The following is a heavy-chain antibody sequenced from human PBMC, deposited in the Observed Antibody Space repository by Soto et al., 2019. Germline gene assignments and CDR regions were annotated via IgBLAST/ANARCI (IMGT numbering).Heavy chain of an antibody. CDR2: ISNRGDT. CDR1: GFIVSDTY. V-gene: IGHV3-66*01. CDR3: AREPRYCRGGSCSITGDAYDI. D-gene: IGHD2-15*01. J-gene: IGHJ3*02. Sequence: EVHLVESGGGLVQPGGSLRLSCTASGFIVSDTYVNWVRQAPGKGLEWVSVISNRGDTHYADSVRGRFSLSRDISDNTLHLQMNNLRVEDPAVYYCAREPRYCRGGSCSITGDAYDIWGQGTMVTVSS.